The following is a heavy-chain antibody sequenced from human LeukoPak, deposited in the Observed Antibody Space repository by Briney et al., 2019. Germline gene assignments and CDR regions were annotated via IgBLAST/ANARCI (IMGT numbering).Heavy chain of an antibody. CDR2: IYSGGST. V-gene: IGHV3-66*01. CDR3: ARDRSGYSSSLDY. Sequence: GGSLRLSCAASGFTFSSYAMSWVRQAPGKGLEWVSVIYSGGSTYYADSVKGRFTISRDNSKNTLYLQINSLRAEDTAVYYCARDRSGYSSSLDYWGQGTLVTVSS. D-gene: IGHD6-13*01. CDR1: GFTFSSYA. J-gene: IGHJ4*02.